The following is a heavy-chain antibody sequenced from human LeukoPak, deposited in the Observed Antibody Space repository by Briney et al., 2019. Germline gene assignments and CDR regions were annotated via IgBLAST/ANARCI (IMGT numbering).Heavy chain of an antibody. CDR3: ARGLSDVY. CDR1: GGSISSGVFH. Sequence: SETLSLTCTVSGGSISSGVFHWSWIRQPPGKGLEWIGYINHSGSTNYNPSLKSRVTISIDTSKNQFSLILSSVTAADTAVYYCARGLSDVYWGQGTLVTVSS. J-gene: IGHJ4*02. CDR2: INHSGST. V-gene: IGHV4-30-2*01.